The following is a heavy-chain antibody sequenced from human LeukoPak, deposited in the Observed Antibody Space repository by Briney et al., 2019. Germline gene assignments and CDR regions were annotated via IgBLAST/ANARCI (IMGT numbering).Heavy chain of an antibody. Sequence: SETLSLTCTVSGRSISSSSAYWGWIRQPPGKGLEWFGSIYYRKNTYYNPSLKSRVTISADTSKNQFSLTLGSVSPPVTALLDCASPRGISYANVDYWGQGTLVTVSS. CDR3: ASPRGISYANVDY. V-gene: IGHV4-39*01. J-gene: IGHJ4*02. D-gene: IGHD5-18*01. CDR1: GRSISSSSAY. CDR2: IYYRKNT.